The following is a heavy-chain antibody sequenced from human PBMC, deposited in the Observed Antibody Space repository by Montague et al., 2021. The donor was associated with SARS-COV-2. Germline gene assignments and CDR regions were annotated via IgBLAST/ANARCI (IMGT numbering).Heavy chain of an antibody. Sequence: SETLSLTCAVSGGSISSSNWWSWVRQPPGKGLEWIGEIYHSGSTNYNPSLKSRVTISVDKSKNQLSLKLSSVTAADTAVYYCARGDRSGWFGRSYYGMDVWGQGTTVTVSS. CDR3: ARGDRSGWFGRSYYGMDV. D-gene: IGHD6-19*01. CDR1: GGSISSSNW. V-gene: IGHV4-4*02. J-gene: IGHJ6*02. CDR2: IYHSGST.